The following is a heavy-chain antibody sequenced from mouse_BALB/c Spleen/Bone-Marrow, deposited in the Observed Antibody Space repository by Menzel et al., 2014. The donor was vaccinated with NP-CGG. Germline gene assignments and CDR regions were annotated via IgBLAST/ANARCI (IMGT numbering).Heavy chain of an antibody. D-gene: IGHD1-1*01. Sequence: EVQLVESGGGLVQPGGSLKLSCAASGFDFRRYWMSWVRQVPGKGLEWIGEINPDSSTINYTPSLKDKFIISRDNAKNTLYLQMSKVRSEDTALYYCARLNYYGNLFVWGAGTTVTVSS. CDR2: INPDSSTI. CDR1: GFDFRRYW. CDR3: ARLNYYGNLFV. J-gene: IGHJ1*01. V-gene: IGHV4-1*02.